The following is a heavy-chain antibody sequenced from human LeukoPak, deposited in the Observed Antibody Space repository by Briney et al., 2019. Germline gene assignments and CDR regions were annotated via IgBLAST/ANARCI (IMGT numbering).Heavy chain of an antibody. D-gene: IGHD2-2*01. V-gene: IGHV1-69*13. CDR1: GGTFSSYA. Sequence: SVKVSCKASGGTFSSYAISWVRQAPGQGLEWMGGIIPIFGTANYAQKFQGRVTITADESTRTAYMKLSSLRSEDTAVYYCARPAAYHLPKEMFLYYWGQGTLVTVSS. J-gene: IGHJ4*02. CDR3: ARPAAYHLPKEMFLYY. CDR2: IIPIFGTA.